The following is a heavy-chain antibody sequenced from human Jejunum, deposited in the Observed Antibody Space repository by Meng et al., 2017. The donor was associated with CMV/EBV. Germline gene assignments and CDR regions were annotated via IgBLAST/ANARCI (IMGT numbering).Heavy chain of an antibody. Sequence: SRFTFSDYWVHCVRQAPGEGLVWVSRINVDGSLTDYADSVEGRFITSRDNAKNTVYLQMSSLRVEDTAVYYCAGSILGSGSYFGDDYWGQGTLVTVSS. CDR3: AGSILGSGSYFGDDY. CDR1: RFTFSDYW. D-gene: IGHD3-10*01. V-gene: IGHV3-74*01. J-gene: IGHJ4*02. CDR2: INVDGSLT.